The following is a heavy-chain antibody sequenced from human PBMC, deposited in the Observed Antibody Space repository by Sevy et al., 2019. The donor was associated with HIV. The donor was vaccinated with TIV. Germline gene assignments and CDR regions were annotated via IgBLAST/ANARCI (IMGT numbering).Heavy chain of an antibody. CDR3: ASPGYCSGTSCYAYFQH. D-gene: IGHD2-2*01. CDR1: GFTVSTNY. V-gene: IGHV3-53*01. CDR2: IYYSGST. Sequence: GGSLRLSCAASGFTVSTNYMNWVSQAPGKGLEWVSVIYYSGSTYYADSVKGRFTISRDSSKNTLFLQMNSLRGEDTAVYYCASPGYCSGTSCYAYFQHWGQGTLVTVSS. J-gene: IGHJ1*01.